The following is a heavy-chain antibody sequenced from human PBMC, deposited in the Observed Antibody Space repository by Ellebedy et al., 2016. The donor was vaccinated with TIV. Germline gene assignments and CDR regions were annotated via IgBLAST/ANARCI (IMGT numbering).Heavy chain of an antibody. D-gene: IGHD3-16*01. Sequence: PGGSLRLSCAASGFDVSDVWMSWVRQAPGKGLDYISAIVSNGDSTYYANSVKGRFIISRDNSKNTLYLQMSSLRPEDTAVYYCVKAWGDWGQGTLVTVSS. CDR2: IVSNGDST. CDR3: VKAWGD. J-gene: IGHJ4*02. V-gene: IGHV3-64D*06. CDR1: GFDVSDVW.